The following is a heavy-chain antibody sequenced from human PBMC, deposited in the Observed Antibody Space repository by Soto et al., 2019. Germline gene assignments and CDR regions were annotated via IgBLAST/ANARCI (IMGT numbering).Heavy chain of an antibody. J-gene: IGHJ4*02. CDR2: INNDGSRT. Sequence: GESLKISCAASGFTFSNYWMHWVRQVPGEGLVWVSSINNDGSRTWYADSVRGQIAMSRDNARNLLYLQMNSLRAEDTAVYYCGTTFEYWGQGALVTVSS. D-gene: IGHD1-26*01. CDR3: GTTFEY. V-gene: IGHV3-74*01. CDR1: GFTFSNYW.